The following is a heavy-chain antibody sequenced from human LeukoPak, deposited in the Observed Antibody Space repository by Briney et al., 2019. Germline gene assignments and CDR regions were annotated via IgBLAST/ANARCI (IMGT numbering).Heavy chain of an antibody. V-gene: IGHV5-51*01. CDR2: IYPGDSDT. J-gene: IGHJ5*02. Sequence: GESLKISCRGSGYSLTSLWIGRVRQMPGKGLEWMGIIYPGDSDTRYSPSFQGQVTISADKSISTAYLQWSSLKASDTAMYYCARPLHPMGLGWCDPWGQGTLVTVSS. D-gene: IGHD4/OR15-4a*01. CDR3: ARPLHPMGLGWCDP. CDR1: GYSLTSLW.